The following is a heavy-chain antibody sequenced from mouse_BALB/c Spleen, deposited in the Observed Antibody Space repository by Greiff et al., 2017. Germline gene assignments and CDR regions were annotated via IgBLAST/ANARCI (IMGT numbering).Heavy chain of an antibody. CDR2: ISYSGST. J-gene: IGHJ2*01. D-gene: IGHD2-3*01. V-gene: IGHV3-2*02. Sequence: EVKLVESGPGLVKPSQSLSLTCTVTGYSITSDYAWNWIRQFPGNKLEWMGYISYSGSTSYNPSLKSRISITRDTSKNQFFLQLNSVTTEDTATYYSARGDGYYDYWGQGTTLTVSS. CDR1: GYSITSDYA. CDR3: ARGDGYYDY.